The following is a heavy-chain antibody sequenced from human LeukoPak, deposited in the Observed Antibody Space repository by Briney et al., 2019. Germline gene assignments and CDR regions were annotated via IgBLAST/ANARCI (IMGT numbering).Heavy chain of an antibody. CDR1: GYTFTSYG. J-gene: IGHJ4*02. CDR3: ARVIHWGYDY. Sequence: ASVKVSCKASGYTFTSYGISWVRQASGQGLEWMGWISAYNDNPNYAQKLQVRVTMTTDTSTSTAYMELRSLRSDDTAVYYCARVIHWGYDYWGQGTLVTVSS. CDR2: ISAYNDNP. D-gene: IGHD7-27*01. V-gene: IGHV1-18*01.